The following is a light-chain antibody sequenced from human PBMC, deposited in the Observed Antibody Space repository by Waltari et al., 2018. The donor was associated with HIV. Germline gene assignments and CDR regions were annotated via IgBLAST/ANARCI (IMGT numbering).Light chain of an antibody. Sequence: QSALTQPASVSGSPGQSITISCTGTSRDVGGDNYVSWYQHHPGKAPKLIIYDVSNRPSGFSNRFSGSNSGNTASLTISGLQAEDEAEYYCNSYTTSSTLHVVFGGGTKLTVL. CDR1: SRDVGGDNY. CDR3: NSYTTSSTLHVV. J-gene: IGLJ2*01. CDR2: DVS. V-gene: IGLV2-14*03.